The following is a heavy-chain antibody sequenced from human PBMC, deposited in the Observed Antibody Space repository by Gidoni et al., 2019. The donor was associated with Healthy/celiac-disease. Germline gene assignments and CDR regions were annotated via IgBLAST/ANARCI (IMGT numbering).Heavy chain of an antibody. CDR3: ARPHGVVPAASGWFDP. CDR2: IYYSGST. V-gene: IGHV4-39*01. CDR1: GCSLSSSLYY. Sequence: LHLQESGPGLVTPSETLSLTCTVSGCSLSSSLYYWGWIRQPPGKGLEWIGSIYYSGSTYYNPSLKSRVTISVDTSKNQFSLKLSSVTAADTAVYYCARPHGVVPAASGWFDPWGQGTLVTVSS. D-gene: IGHD2-2*01. J-gene: IGHJ5*02.